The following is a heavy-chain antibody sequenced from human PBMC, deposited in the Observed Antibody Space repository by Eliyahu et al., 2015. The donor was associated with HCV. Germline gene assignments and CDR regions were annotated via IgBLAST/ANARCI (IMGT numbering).Heavy chain of an antibody. V-gene: IGHV1-2*02. CDR1: GXXFTGYN. CDR2: INPNSGGT. J-gene: IGHJ4*02. CDR3: ARVAFDY. Sequence: QVQLVQSGAEVKKPGASVXVSCKASGXXFTGYNMHWVRQAPGQGLEWMGWINPNSGGTNYXQKFQGRVTMTRDTSISTAYMELSRLRSDDTAIYYCARVAFDYWGQGTLVTVSS.